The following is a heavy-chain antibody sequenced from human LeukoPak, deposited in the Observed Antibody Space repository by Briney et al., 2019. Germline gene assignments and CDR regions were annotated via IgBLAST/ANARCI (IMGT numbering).Heavy chain of an antibody. V-gene: IGHV4-4*07. J-gene: IGHJ6*03. D-gene: IGHD1-26*01. CDR3: ARVRPVGASNYYYYYYMDV. Sequence: PSETLSLTCTVSGGSISSYYWSWIRQPAGKGLEWIGRIYTSGSTNYNPSLKGRVTMSVDTSKNQFSLKLSSVTAADTAVYYCARVRPVGASNYYYYYYMDVWGKGTTVTVSS. CDR1: GGSISSYY. CDR2: IYTSGST.